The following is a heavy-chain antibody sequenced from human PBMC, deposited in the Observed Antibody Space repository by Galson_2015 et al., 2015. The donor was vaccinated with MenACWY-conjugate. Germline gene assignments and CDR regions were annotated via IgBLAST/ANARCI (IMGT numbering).Heavy chain of an antibody. CDR3: ARHPPGGRGMDV. Sequence: QSGAEVKKPGESLKISCKGSGYSFSTYWIAWVRQLPGKGLEWMGLTSPGDSNTRYSPAFHGQVTISAGKSISTAYLQLHSLQASDTAMYYCARHPPGGRGMDVWGQGTTVTVSS. J-gene: IGHJ6*02. D-gene: IGHD1-26*01. CDR1: GYSFSTYW. V-gene: IGHV5-51*01. CDR2: TSPGDSNT.